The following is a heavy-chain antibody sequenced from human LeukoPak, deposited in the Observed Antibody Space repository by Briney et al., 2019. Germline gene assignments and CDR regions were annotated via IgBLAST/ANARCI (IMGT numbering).Heavy chain of an antibody. CDR1: GGSISSGDYY. J-gene: IGHJ5*02. CDR3: AREYGSGAQWFDP. D-gene: IGHD3-10*01. CDR2: IYYSGST. Sequence: SETLSLTCTVSGGSISSGDYYWSWIRQPPGKGLEWIGYIYYSGSTYYNPSLKSRVTISVDTSKNQFSLKLSSVTAADTAAYYCAREYGSGAQWFDPWGQGTLVTVSS. V-gene: IGHV4-30-4*01.